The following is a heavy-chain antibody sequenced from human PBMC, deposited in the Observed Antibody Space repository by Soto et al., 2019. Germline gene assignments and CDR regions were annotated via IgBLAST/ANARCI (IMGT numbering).Heavy chain of an antibody. CDR2: IYYSGST. CDR1: GGSISSYD. J-gene: IGHJ4*02. V-gene: IGHV4-59*01. CDR3: AGTYRYDFWSGYHPRYYFDY. D-gene: IGHD3-3*01. Sequence: PETLSLTCTVSGGSISSYDWSLIRHPPGKGLDWIGYIYYSGSTNYNPSLKSRVTISVDTSKNQFSLKLSSVTAADTAVYYCAGTYRYDFWSGYHPRYYFDYWGQGNLVTVSS.